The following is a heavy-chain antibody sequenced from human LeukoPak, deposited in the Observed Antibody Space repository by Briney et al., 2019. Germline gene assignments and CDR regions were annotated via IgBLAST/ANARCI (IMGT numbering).Heavy chain of an antibody. Sequence: GGSLRLSCAASGFTFTNAWMSWVRQAPGKGLEWVGRIKSKTEGATRDFAATVKGRFTISRDDSKNTLYLQMSSLKTDDTAVYYCTAGTGRSDFDYWGQGTLVTVS. J-gene: IGHJ4*02. CDR2: IKSKTEGATR. CDR3: TAGTGRSDFDY. V-gene: IGHV3-15*01. CDR1: GFTFTNAW. D-gene: IGHD1-14*01.